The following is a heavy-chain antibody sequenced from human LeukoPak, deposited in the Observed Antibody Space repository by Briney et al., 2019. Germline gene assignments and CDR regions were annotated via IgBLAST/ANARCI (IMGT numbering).Heavy chain of an antibody. CDR3: ARGGCRSSCRRSGYSYMDV. Sequence: SETLSLTCTVSGCSISRIGYYWGWIRQPPGKGREWIGTIYYSGSTYYDPALRSRVTISVDTSKNKFSLTLSSVNAADTAVYSCARGGCRSSCRRSGYSYMDVWGKGTTVTVSS. D-gene: IGHD6-6*01. CDR1: GCSISRIGYY. J-gene: IGHJ6*03. V-gene: IGHV4-39*01. CDR2: IYYSGST.